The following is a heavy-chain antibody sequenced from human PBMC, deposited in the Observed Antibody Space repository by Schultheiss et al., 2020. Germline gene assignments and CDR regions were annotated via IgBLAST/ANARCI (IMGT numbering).Heavy chain of an antibody. J-gene: IGHJ4*02. D-gene: IGHD5-12*01. V-gene: IGHV3-NL1*01. CDR3: TTDRPRATRHDY. CDR2: ISWNSGSI. CDR1: GFTFSSYG. Sequence: GESLKISCAASGFTFSSYGMHWVRQAPGKGLEWVSGISWNSGSIGYADSVKGRFTISRDNSKNTLYLQMNSLRAGDTAVYYCTTDRPRATRHDYWGQGTLVTVSS.